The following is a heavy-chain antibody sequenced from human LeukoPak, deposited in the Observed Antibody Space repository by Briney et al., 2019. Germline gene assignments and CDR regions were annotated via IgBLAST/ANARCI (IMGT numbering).Heavy chain of an antibody. D-gene: IGHD3-16*02. Sequence: ASVKVSCKASGYTFTDYYIHWVRQAPGQGLEWMGWINPNSGGTNYAQKFQGRVTMTRDTSISTAYMELSRLRSDDTAVYYCARDITFGGVIVIAHDAFDIWGQGTMVTVSS. CDR2: INPNSGGT. CDR1: GYTFTDYY. V-gene: IGHV1-2*02. CDR3: ARDITFGGVIVIAHDAFDI. J-gene: IGHJ3*02.